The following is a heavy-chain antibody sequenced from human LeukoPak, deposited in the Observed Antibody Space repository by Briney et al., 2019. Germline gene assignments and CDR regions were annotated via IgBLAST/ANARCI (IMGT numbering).Heavy chain of an antibody. CDR1: GFIFSNYG. CDR3: AREWGRIAVAGGPGY. Sequence: GGSLRLSCEASGFIFSNYGMHWVRQAPGKGLEWLALIWYDGQTKFYADSVKGRFTISRDNSGNTLFLHMTSLRVEDTAVYYCAREWGRIAVAGGPGYWGQGALVTVSS. CDR2: IWYDGQTK. D-gene: IGHD6-19*01. V-gene: IGHV3-33*01. J-gene: IGHJ4*02.